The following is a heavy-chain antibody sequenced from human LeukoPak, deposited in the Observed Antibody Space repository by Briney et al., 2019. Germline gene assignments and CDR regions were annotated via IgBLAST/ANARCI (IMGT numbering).Heavy chain of an antibody. J-gene: IGHJ4*02. Sequence: GASVKVSCKVSGYIFTELSMHWVRQAPGKGLEWMGGFDPEDGETIYAQKFQGRFTMTRDTSIGTASMEFSSLTSDDTAVYYCARQSGTYWGLDYWGQGTLVIVSS. CDR2: FDPEDGET. CDR3: ARQSGTYWGLDY. D-gene: IGHD1-26*01. CDR1: GYIFTELS. V-gene: IGHV1-24*01.